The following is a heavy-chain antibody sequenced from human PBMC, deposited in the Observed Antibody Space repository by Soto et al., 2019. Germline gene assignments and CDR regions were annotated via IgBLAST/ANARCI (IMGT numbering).Heavy chain of an antibody. Sequence: SETLSLTCAVSGESINSSHGWNWVRQPPGKGLEWIGQISHSGSTNYNPSLTSRVTISVDKSKNHFSLKLTSVSAADTAVYYCAARHFWTGPWTETRLDYWGQGTLVTVSA. V-gene: IGHV4-4*02. D-gene: IGHD3-3*02. CDR3: AARHFWTGPWTETRLDY. CDR2: ISHSGST. CDR1: GESINSSHG. J-gene: IGHJ4*02.